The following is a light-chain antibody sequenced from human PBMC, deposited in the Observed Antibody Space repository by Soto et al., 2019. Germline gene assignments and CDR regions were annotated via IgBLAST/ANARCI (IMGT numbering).Light chain of an antibody. CDR3: QQYYSYPPF. Sequence: AIRMTQSPSSFSASTGDRVTITCRASQGISSYLAWYQQKPGKAPKLLIYAASTLQSGVPSRFSGSGSGTDFTLTISCLQSEDFATYYCQQYYSYPPFFGQGTKLEIK. V-gene: IGKV1-8*01. CDR1: QGISSY. J-gene: IGKJ2*01. CDR2: AAS.